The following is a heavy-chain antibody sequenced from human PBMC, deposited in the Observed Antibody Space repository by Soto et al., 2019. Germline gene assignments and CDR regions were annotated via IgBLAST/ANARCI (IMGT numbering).Heavy chain of an antibody. CDR1: GGSISSYY. CDR2: IYYSGST. CDR3: ATDLGGSWYLGFDS. V-gene: IGHV4-59*01. Sequence: QVQLQESGPGLVKPSETLSLTCTVSGGSISSYYWSWIRQPPGKGLEWIGYIYYSGSTNYNPSLKSRVTISVDTSKNQFSLKLRSVTAAATAVYYCATDLGGSWYLGFDSWGQGTLVTVSS. J-gene: IGHJ4*02. D-gene: IGHD6-13*01.